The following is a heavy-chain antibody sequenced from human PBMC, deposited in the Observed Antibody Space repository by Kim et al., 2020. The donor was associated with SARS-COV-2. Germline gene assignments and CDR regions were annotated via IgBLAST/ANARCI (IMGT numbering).Heavy chain of an antibody. Sequence: SGSTNYNPSLKSRVTISLDTSKNQFSLKLTSVTAADTAVYYCARRRFLDYWGQGTLVTVSS. V-gene: IGHV4-61*07. CDR2: SGST. J-gene: IGHJ4*02. CDR3: ARRRFLDY. D-gene: IGHD3-3*01.